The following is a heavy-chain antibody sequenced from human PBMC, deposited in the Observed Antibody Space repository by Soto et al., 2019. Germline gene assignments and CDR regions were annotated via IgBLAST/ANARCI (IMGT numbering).Heavy chain of an antibody. CDR2: MNPNSGNT. CDR1: GYTFTSYD. Sequence: ASVKVSCKASGYTFTSYDINWVRQATGQGLERMGWMNPNSGNTGYAQKFQGRVTMTRNTSISTAYMELSSLRSEDTAVYYCARGEIVGVVITKPPWSDPWVQGTLVTVSS. D-gene: IGHD3-3*01. CDR3: ARGEIVGVVITKPPWSDP. V-gene: IGHV1-8*01. J-gene: IGHJ5*02.